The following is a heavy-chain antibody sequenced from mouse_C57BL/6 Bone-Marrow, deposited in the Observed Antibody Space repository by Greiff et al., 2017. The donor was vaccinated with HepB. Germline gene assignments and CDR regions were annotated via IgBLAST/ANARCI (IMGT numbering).Heavy chain of an antibody. J-gene: IGHJ4*01. Sequence: DVMLVESGEGLVKPGGSLKLSCAASGFTFSSYAMSWVRQTPEKRLEWVAYISSGGDYIYYADTVKGRFTISRDNARNTLYLQMSSLKSEDTAMYYCTREAITTVYYAMDYWGQGTSVTVSS. CDR1: GFTFSSYA. CDR3: TREAITTVYYAMDY. D-gene: IGHD1-1*01. CDR2: ISSGGDYI. V-gene: IGHV5-9-1*02.